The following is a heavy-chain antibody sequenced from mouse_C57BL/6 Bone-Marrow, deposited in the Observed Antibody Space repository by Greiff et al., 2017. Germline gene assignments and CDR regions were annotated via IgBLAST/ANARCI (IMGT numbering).Heavy chain of an antibody. Sequence: QVQLQQPGAELVKPGASVKLSCKASGYTFTSYWMHWVKQRPGQGLEWIGMIHTNSGSTNYNEKFKSKATLTVDKSSSTAYMQLSSLTSEDSAVYYCARWGYGSSYVAYWGQGTLVTVSA. CDR2: IHTNSGST. V-gene: IGHV1-64*01. D-gene: IGHD1-1*01. CDR3: ARWGYGSSYVAY. CDR1: GYTFTSYW. J-gene: IGHJ3*01.